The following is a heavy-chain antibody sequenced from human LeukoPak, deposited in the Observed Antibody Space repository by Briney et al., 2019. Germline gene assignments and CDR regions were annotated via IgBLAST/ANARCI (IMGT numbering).Heavy chain of an antibody. CDR1: GFTFSDYY. J-gene: IGHJ4*02. D-gene: IGHD4-23*01. CDR2: ISSSSSYT. Sequence: GGSLRLSCAASGFTFSDYYMSWIRQAPGKGLEWASYISSSSSYTNYADSVKGRFTISRDNAKNSLYLQMNSLRAEDTAVYYCARGRPHGNDYWGQGTLVTVSS. CDR3: ARGRPHGNDY. V-gene: IGHV3-11*06.